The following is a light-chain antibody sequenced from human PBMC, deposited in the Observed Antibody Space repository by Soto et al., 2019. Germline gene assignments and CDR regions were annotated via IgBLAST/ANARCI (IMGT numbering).Light chain of an antibody. CDR1: SSDVGAYKL. V-gene: IGLV2-14*01. J-gene: IGLJ2*01. Sequence: QSALAQPASVSGSPGQSITISCAGTSSDVGAYKLVSWYQQHPGKAPKLMIYEVSNRPSGVSNRFSGSKSGNTASLTISGLQAEDEGDYYCSSYTTRSTLVFGGGTKLTVL. CDR3: SSYTTRSTLV. CDR2: EVS.